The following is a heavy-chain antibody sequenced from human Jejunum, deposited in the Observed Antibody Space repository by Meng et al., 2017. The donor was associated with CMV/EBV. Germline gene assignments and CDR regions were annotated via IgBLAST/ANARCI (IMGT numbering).Heavy chain of an antibody. CDR1: SYTFTNYG. CDR3: ARVEVGITSGDY. V-gene: IGHV1-18*01. Sequence: QAQLVQSGGEVKKPGASVKSSCKASSYTFTNYGITWVRQAPGQGLEWMGWISAYNGNTNYAQTLQGRVTMTTDTSTSTAYMELGSLRSDDTAVYYCARVEVGITSGDYWGQGTLVTVSS. D-gene: IGHD1-26*01. J-gene: IGHJ4*02. CDR2: ISAYNGNT.